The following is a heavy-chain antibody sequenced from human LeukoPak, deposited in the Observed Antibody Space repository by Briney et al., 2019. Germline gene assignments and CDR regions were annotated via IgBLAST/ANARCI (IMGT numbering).Heavy chain of an antibody. J-gene: IGHJ1*01. V-gene: IGHV1-8*01. D-gene: IGHD2-2*01. CDR2: MNPNSGNT. CDR1: GYTFTSYD. CDR3: ARGYCSSTSCYLGAEYFQH. Sequence: ASVKVSCKASGYTFTSYDINWVRQATGQGLEWMGWMNPNSGNTGYAQKFQGRVTMTRNTSISTAYMELSSLRSEDTAVYYCARGYCSSTSCYLGAEYFQHWGQGTLVTVSS.